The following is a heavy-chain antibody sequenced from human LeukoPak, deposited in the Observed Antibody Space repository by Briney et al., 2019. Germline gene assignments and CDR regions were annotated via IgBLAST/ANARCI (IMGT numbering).Heavy chain of an antibody. V-gene: IGHV3-21*01. J-gene: IGHJ4*02. CDR3: ASGRNRNDFLFDY. Sequence: GGSLRLSCAASGFTFSSYSMNWVRQAPGKGLEWVSSISSSSSYIYYADSVKGRFTISRDNAKNSLYLQMNSLRAEDTAVYYCASGRNRNDFLFDYWGQGTLVTVSS. CDR2: ISSSSSYI. CDR1: GFTFSSYS. D-gene: IGHD1-1*01.